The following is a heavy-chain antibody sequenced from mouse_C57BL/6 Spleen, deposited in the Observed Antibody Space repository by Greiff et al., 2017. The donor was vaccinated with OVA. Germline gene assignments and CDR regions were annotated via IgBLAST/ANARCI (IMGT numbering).Heavy chain of an antibody. J-gene: IGHJ4*01. CDR1: GFSLTSYG. CDR2: IWSDGST. Sequence: QVQLKESGPGLVAPSQSLSITCTVSGFSLTSYGVHWVRQPPGKGLEWLVVIWSDGSTTYNSALKSRLSISKDNSKSQVFLKMNSLQTDDTAMYYCARQHYYGSPLAMDYWGQGTSVTVSS. V-gene: IGHV2-6-1*01. CDR3: ARQHYYGSPLAMDY. D-gene: IGHD1-1*01.